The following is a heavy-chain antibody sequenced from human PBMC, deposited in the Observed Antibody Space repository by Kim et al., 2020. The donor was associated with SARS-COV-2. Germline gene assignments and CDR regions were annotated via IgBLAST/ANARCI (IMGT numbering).Heavy chain of an antibody. CDR1: GGSISSGGYY. CDR2: IYYSGST. CDR3: ARGGYPVRGVYYYYGMDV. D-gene: IGHD3-10*01. V-gene: IGHV4-31*03. J-gene: IGHJ6*02. Sequence: SETLSLTCTVSGGSISSGGYYWSWIRQHPGKGLEWIGYIYYSGSTYYNPSLKSRVTISVDTSKNQFSLKLSSVTAADTTVYYCARGGYPVRGVYYYYGMDVWGQGTTVTVSS.